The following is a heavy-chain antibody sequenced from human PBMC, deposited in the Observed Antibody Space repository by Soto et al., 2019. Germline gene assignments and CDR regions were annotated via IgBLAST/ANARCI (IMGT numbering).Heavy chain of an antibody. CDR2: ISGSGGST. CDR1: GFTFSSYA. Sequence: EVQLLASGGGLVQPGGSLRLSCAASGFTFSSYAMSWVRQAQGQGLELVSAISGSGGSTYYADSVQGRFTISRDNSKKTLYLQINSPRAEDTAVYCCAKDTLGDGLDYGGEGTLVIVSS. V-gene: IGHV3-23*01. J-gene: IGHJ4*02. CDR3: AKDTLGDGLDY. D-gene: IGHD2-21*02.